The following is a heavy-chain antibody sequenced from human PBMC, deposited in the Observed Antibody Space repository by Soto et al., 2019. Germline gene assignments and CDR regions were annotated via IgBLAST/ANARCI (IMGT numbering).Heavy chain of an antibody. V-gene: IGHV1-18*01. CDR1: GYTFTSYG. CDR2: ISAYSGNT. D-gene: IGHD3-10*01. Sequence: ASVKVSCKASGYTFTSYGISWVRQAPGQGLEWMGWISAYSGNTNYAQKFQGRVTMTTDTPTSTAYMELRSLRSDDTAVYYCARDRDYYASGRPFDYWGQGTLVTVSS. CDR3: ARDRDYYASGRPFDY. J-gene: IGHJ4*02.